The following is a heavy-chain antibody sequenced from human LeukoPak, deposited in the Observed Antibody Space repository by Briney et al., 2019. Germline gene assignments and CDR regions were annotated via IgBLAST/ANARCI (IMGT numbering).Heavy chain of an antibody. CDR2: IGTAGDT. D-gene: IGHD3-22*01. Sequence: PGGSLGLSCAASGFTFSSYDMHWVRQATGKGLEWVSAIGTAGDTYYPGSVKGRFTLSRENAKNSLYLQMNSLRAGDTAVYYCARAYYYDSSGLYYFDYWGQGTLVTVSS. CDR3: ARAYYYDSSGLYYFDY. V-gene: IGHV3-13*01. J-gene: IGHJ4*02. CDR1: GFTFSSYD.